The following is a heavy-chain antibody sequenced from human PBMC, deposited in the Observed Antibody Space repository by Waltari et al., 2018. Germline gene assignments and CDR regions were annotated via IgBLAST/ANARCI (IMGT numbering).Heavy chain of an antibody. D-gene: IGHD6-13*01. Sequence: QLQLQESGPGLVKPSETLSLTCTVSGGSISSSSYYWGWIRQPPGKGLEWIGEINHSGSTNYNPSLKSRVTISVDTSKNQFSLKLSSVTAADTAVYYCARRRYSSRGMDVWGQGTTVTVSS. J-gene: IGHJ6*02. V-gene: IGHV4-39*07. CDR1: GGSISSSSYY. CDR3: ARRRYSSRGMDV. CDR2: INHSGST.